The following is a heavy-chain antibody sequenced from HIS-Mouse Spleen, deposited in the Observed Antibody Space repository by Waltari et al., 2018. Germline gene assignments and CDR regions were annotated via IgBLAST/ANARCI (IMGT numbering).Heavy chain of an antibody. J-gene: IGHJ4*02. CDR1: GFTSSSYG. V-gene: IGHV3-30*18. Sequence: QVQLVESGGGVVQPGRSLRLSVAASGFTSSSYGMHWVRQAPGKGLEWVAVISYDGSNKYYADSVKGRFTISRDNSKNTLYLQMNSLRAEDTAVYYCAKDKHHAFDYWGQGTLVTVSS. CDR2: ISYDGSNK. CDR3: AKDKHHAFDY.